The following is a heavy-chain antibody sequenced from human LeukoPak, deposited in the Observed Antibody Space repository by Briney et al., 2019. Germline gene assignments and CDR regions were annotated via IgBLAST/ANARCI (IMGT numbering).Heavy chain of an antibody. Sequence: SETLSLTCDVYGGSFSGYYWSWIRQPPGKGLEWIGEINHSGSTNYNPSLKSRVTISVDTSKNQFSLKLSSVTAADTAVYCCARHTKYYYYMDVWGKGTTVTISS. CDR3: ARHTKYYYYMDV. CDR2: INHSGST. V-gene: IGHV4-34*01. J-gene: IGHJ6*03. CDR1: GGSFSGYY. D-gene: IGHD2-2*01.